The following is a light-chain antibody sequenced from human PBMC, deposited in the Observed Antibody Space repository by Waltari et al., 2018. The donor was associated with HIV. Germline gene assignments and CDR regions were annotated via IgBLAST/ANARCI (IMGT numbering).Light chain of an antibody. V-gene: IGKV3-20*01. J-gene: IGKJ2*01. CDR2: GAS. CDR1: QSISSRY. Sequence: ESVLTQSPGTLSLSPGERATLSCSTSQSISSRYLAWYQQKPGQAPRLLIYGASNRATGMPDRCSGSGSGTDFNFTISRLEPEDFAVYYCQQYGTSPLYTFGQGTRLEIK. CDR3: QQYGTSPLYT.